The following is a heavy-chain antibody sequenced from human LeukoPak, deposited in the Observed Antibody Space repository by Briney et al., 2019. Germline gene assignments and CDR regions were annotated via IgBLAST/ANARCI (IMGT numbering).Heavy chain of an antibody. CDR2: IYSGGST. CDR1: GFTVSSNY. Sequence: PGGSLRLSCAASGFTVSSNYMSWVRQAPGKGLEWVSVIYSGGSTYYADSVKGRFTISRDNSKNTLYLQMNSLRAEDTAVYYCARPSLTLTADPYYYYGMDVWGQGTTVIVSS. V-gene: IGHV3-66*04. CDR3: ARPSLTLTADPYYYYGMDV. D-gene: IGHD2-2*01. J-gene: IGHJ6*02.